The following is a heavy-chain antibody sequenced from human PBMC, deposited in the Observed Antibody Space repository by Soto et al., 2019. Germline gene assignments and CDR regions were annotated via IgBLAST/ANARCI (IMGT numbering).Heavy chain of an antibody. J-gene: IGHJ4*02. Sequence: GESLKISCKGSGYSFTSYWIGWVRQMPGKGLEWMGIIYPGDSDTRYSPSFQGQVTISADKSISTAYLQWSSLKASDTAMYYCARPLPPRTPADYGDYGRLDYWGQGTLVTVSS. CDR3: ARPLPPRTPADYGDYGRLDY. D-gene: IGHD4-17*01. V-gene: IGHV5-51*01. CDR1: GYSFTSYW. CDR2: IYPGDSDT.